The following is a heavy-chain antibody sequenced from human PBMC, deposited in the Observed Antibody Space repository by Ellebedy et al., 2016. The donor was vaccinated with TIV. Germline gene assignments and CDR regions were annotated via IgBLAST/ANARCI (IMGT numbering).Heavy chain of an antibody. CDR2: ISAYNGNT. CDR3: ARDYSSSTDFDY. CDR1: GYTFTSYG. D-gene: IGHD6-6*01. V-gene: IGHV1-18*01. J-gene: IGHJ4*02. Sequence: ASVKVSCKASGYTFTSYGISWVRQAPGQGLEWMGWISAYNGNTNYAQKSQGRVTMTRDMSISTAYMELSRLRSDDTAVYYCARDYSSSTDFDYWGQGTLVTVFS.